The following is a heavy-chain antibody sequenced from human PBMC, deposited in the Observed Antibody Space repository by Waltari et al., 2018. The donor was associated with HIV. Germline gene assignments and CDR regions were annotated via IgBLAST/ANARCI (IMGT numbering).Heavy chain of an antibody. Sequence: QVELVQSGAEVKKPGASVKVSCKASGYTFTDNYIHWVRQAPGHGLEWMGCNNPKSGGTKHAQKFQGRVTMTRDTSMSTVYMEVSRLTSDDTAVYYCARGGASTTPRDYNYYGLDVWGQGTTVTVSS. CDR1: GYTFTDNY. V-gene: IGHV1-2*02. J-gene: IGHJ6*02. D-gene: IGHD2-2*01. CDR3: ARGGASTTPRDYNYYGLDV. CDR2: NNPKSGGT.